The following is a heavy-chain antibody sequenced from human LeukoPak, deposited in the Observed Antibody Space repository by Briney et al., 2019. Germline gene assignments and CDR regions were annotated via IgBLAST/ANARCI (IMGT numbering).Heavy chain of an antibody. CDR2: VSYDGSNK. CDR1: GFTFSSYG. Sequence: PGRSLRLSCAASGFTFSSYGMHWVRQAPGKGLEWVAVVSYDGSNKYYADSVKGRFTISRDNSKNTLYLQMNSLRAEDTAVYYCARDLGPYYFDYWGQGTLVTVSS. J-gene: IGHJ4*02. V-gene: IGHV3-30*03. D-gene: IGHD3-10*01. CDR3: ARDLGPYYFDY.